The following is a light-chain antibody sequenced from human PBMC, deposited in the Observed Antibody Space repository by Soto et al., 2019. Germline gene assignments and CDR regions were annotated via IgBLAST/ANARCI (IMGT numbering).Light chain of an antibody. CDR3: QQYGSAPWT. V-gene: IGKV3-20*01. Sequence: EIVLTQSPGTLSLSPGERATISCRASQSVSNNYLAWYQQKPGQAPRLLIYAASNRACGIPDRFGGSGSGTDFTLTVSRLDPEDFAVYYCQQYGSAPWTFGQGTKVEI. CDR1: QSVSNNY. CDR2: AAS. J-gene: IGKJ1*01.